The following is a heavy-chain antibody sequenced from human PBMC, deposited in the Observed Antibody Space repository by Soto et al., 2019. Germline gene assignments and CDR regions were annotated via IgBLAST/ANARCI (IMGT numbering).Heavy chain of an antibody. CDR3: ARRGGSYDSHFQY. J-gene: IGHJ1*01. D-gene: IGHD1-26*01. CDR2: IYPGDSDT. V-gene: IGHV5-51*01. CDR1: GYSFTSYW. Sequence: PGESLKISCKGSGYSFTSYWIGWVRQMPGKGLEWMGIIYPGDSDTRYSPSFQGQVTFSADKSISTAYLQWSSLKASDTAMFYCARRGGSYDSHFQYWGQGTLVTVSS.